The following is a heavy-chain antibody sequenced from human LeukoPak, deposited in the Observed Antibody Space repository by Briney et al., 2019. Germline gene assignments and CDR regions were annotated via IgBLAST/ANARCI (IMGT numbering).Heavy chain of an antibody. D-gene: IGHD3-22*01. CDR3: AKSSYYDSSGYYREYYFDY. J-gene: IGHJ4*02. V-gene: IGHV3-23*01. CDR1: GFTFSTYA. CDR2: ISGGGGST. Sequence: PGGSLRLSCAASGFTFSTYAMSWVRQAPGKGLEWVSAISGGGGSTNYADSVKGRVTVSRDNSKSTLYLQMNSLRAEDTAVYYYAKSSYYDSSGYYREYYFDYWGQGTLVTVSS.